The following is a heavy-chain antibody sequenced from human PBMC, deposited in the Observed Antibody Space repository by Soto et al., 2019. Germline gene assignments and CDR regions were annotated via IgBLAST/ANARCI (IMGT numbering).Heavy chain of an antibody. CDR1: GGTFSSYA. CDR2: IIPIFGTA. Sequence: QVQLVQSGAEVKKPGSSVKVSCKASGGTFSSYAISWVRQAPGQGLEWMGGIIPIFGTANYAQKFQGRVTISADETTSTAYKEPGSLRSDDTAVNYCAIKQRFLEWLSPTYYQVLDVWGQGTTATVA. CDR3: AIKQRFLEWLSPTYYQVLDV. J-gene: IGHJ6*02. V-gene: IGHV1-69*01. D-gene: IGHD3-3*01.